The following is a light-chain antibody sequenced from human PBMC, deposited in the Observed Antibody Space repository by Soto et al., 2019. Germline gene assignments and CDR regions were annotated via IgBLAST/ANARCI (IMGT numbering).Light chain of an antibody. J-gene: IGLJ1*01. CDR1: KSDIGVYDF. CDR3: KSYAGSNTYV. Sequence: QSVLTQPPSASGSPGQSVTISCTGTKSDIGVYDFVSWYQHHPGKAPRLIIYEVVQRPSGVPDRFSGSKSGNTASLTVSGLQAADEADYFCKSYAGSNTYVFGSGTKGT. CDR2: EVV. V-gene: IGLV2-8*01.